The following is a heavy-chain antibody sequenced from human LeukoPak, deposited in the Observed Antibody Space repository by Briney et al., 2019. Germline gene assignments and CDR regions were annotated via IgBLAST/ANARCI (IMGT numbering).Heavy chain of an antibody. CDR3: ARDPSLYYFDY. CDR2: ISSSSSYI. D-gene: IGHD3-16*01. V-gene: IGHV3-21*01. Sequence: GGSLRLSCAVSGFTFSNYSMNWVRQAPGKGLEWVSSISSSSSYIYYADSVKGRFTISRDNAKNSLYLQMNSLRAEDTAVYYCARDPSLYYFDYWGQGTLVTVSS. J-gene: IGHJ4*02. CDR1: GFTFSNYS.